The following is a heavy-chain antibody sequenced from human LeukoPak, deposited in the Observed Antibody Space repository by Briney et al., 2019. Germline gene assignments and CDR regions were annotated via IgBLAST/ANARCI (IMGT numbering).Heavy chain of an antibody. Sequence: SETLSLTCTVSGGSIGSSSYYWGWIRQPPGKGLEWIGNIYYSGSTYYNPSLKSRVTISVDTSKNQFSLKLSSVTAADTAVYYCARRPRYCGSTSCYFAFDIWGQGTMVTVSS. J-gene: IGHJ3*02. CDR1: GGSIGSSSYY. D-gene: IGHD2-2*01. V-gene: IGHV4-39*07. CDR3: ARRPRYCGSTSCYFAFDI. CDR2: IYYSGST.